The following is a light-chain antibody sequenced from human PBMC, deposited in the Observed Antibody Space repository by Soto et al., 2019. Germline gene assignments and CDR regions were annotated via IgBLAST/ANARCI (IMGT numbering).Light chain of an antibody. CDR1: ERIYSAY. Sequence: EVVLTQSPGTLSLSRGERATLSCRASERIYSAYLGWYQQKPGQAPRLLIYGTSNRATGIPARFSGSGSGTDFTLTISGLEPEDFAVYYCQQRTNRPPITFGQGTRLEIK. V-gene: IGKV3-11*01. J-gene: IGKJ5*01. CDR2: GTS. CDR3: QQRTNRPPIT.